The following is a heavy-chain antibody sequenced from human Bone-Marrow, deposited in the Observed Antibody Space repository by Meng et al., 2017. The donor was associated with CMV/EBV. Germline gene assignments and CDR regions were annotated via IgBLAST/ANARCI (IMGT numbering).Heavy chain of an antibody. CDR1: GGSISSYY. V-gene: IGHV4-59*01. J-gene: IGHJ4*02. D-gene: IGHD2-21*01. CDR2: IYYSGST. CDR3: ARDSSGGDCCSLDY. Sequence: GSLRLSCTVSGGSISSYYWSWIRQPPGKGLEWIGYIYYSGSTNYNPSLKSRVTISVDTSKNQFSLKLSSVTAADTAVYYCARDSSGGDCCSLDYWGQGTLVTVSS.